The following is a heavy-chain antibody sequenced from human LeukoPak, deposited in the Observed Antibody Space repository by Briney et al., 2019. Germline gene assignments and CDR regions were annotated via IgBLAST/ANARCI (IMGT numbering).Heavy chain of an antibody. CDR3: ARVRGGDPYYDFWSGYSYYFDY. CDR1: GYSISSGYY. Sequence: SETLSLTCTASGYSISSGYYWGWIRQPPGKGLEWIGRIYHSGSTYYNPSLKGRVTISVDTSKNQFSLKLSSVPAADTAVYYCARVRGGDPYYDFWSGYSYYFDYWGQGTLVTVSS. D-gene: IGHD3-3*01. V-gene: IGHV4-38-2*02. CDR2: IYHSGST. J-gene: IGHJ4*02.